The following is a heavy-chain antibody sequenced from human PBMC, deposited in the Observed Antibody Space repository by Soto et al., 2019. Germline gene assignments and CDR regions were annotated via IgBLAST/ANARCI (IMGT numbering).Heavy chain of an antibody. CDR1: GVPVSSTGYH. V-gene: IGHV4-61*08. J-gene: IGHJ4*02. CDR2: IHQSGST. CDR3: ASAPNHYYFDF. Sequence: SETLSLTCAVSGVPVSSTGYHWNWIRQPPGKGLEWIGSIHQSGSTNYNPSLQSRVTISLDTSKNRFSLEVTSVTAADTALYYCASAPNHYYFDFWGRGSLVTVSS. D-gene: IGHD3-10*01.